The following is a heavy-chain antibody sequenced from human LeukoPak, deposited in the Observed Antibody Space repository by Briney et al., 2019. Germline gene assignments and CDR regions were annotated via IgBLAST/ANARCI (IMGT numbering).Heavy chain of an antibody. CDR1: GFTLRSYT. Sequence: GGSLRLSCAASGFTLRSYTMNWVRQAPGKGLEWVSSIGISSNKIYYADSVKGRFIISRDNAKNSVYLQMNSLRAEDTAVYYCARDHTMIVVVWDSDDAFDIWGQGTMVTVSS. V-gene: IGHV3-21*01. CDR2: IGISSNKI. D-gene: IGHD3-22*01. CDR3: ARDHTMIVVVWDSDDAFDI. J-gene: IGHJ3*02.